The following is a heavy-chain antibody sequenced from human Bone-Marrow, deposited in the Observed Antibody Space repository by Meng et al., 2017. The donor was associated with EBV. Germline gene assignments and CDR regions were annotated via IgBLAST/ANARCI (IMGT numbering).Heavy chain of an antibody. D-gene: IGHD5-12*01. V-gene: IGHV1-69*01. J-gene: IGHJ4*02. CDR3: ARDPGYAGYFDY. Sequence: QGLRGQSGAEVKKAGSSVKVSCKASGGTYSSYAISWVRQAPGQGLEWMGGIIPIFGTANYAQKFQGRVTITADESTSTAYMELSSLRSEDTAVYYCARDPGYAGYFDYWGQGTLVTVSS. CDR2: IIPIFGTA. CDR1: GGTYSSYA.